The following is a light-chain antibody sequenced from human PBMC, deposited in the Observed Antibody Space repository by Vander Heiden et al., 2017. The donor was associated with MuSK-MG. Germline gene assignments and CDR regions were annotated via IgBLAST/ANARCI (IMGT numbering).Light chain of an antibody. CDR3: NSRDSSGNHLV. Sequence: SSELTQGSAVYVHLVRTVRTTCPGDSLRSYYASWYQQKPGQAPVLVIYGKNNRPSGIPDRFSGSSSGNTASLTITGAQAEDEADYYCNSRDSSGNHLVFGGGTKLTIL. CDR2: GKN. J-gene: IGLJ2*01. CDR1: SLRSYY. V-gene: IGLV3-19*01.